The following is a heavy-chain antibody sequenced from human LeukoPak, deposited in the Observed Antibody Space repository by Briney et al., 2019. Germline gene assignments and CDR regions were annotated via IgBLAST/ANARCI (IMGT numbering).Heavy chain of an antibody. CDR3: ARGYYYGSGSYYNRKDYYGMDV. V-gene: IGHV5-51*01. Sequence: GEALKISCKGSGYSFTSYWIGWVRQLPRKGLEWMGIIYPDDSDTRYSPSFQGQVTISADKSISTAYLQWSSLKASDTAMYYCARGYYYGSGSYYNRKDYYGMDVWGQGTTVTVSS. CDR2: IYPDDSDT. CDR1: GYSFTSYW. D-gene: IGHD3-10*01. J-gene: IGHJ6*02.